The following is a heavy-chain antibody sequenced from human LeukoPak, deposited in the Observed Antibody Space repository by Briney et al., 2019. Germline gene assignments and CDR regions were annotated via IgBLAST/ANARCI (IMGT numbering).Heavy chain of an antibody. CDR3: VSIDLDS. D-gene: IGHD3-16*02. CDR2: EDGEA. Sequence: ASVKVSCKVSGYTLSELSIHWVRQAPGKGLEWMGGEDGEAIYAQKFQGRVTMTEDTSTDTAYMDLSSLISEDTAVYYCVSIDLDSWGQGTLVTVSS. CDR1: GYTLSELS. V-gene: IGHV1-24*01. J-gene: IGHJ4*02.